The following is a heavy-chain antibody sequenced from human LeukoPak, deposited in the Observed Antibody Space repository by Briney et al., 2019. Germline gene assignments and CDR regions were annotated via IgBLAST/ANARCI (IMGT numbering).Heavy chain of an antibody. D-gene: IGHD3-22*01. CDR1: GYTLTELS. Sequence: ASVKVSCKVSGYTLTELSMHWVRQAPGRGLEWMGGFDPEDGETIYAQKFQGRVTMTEDTSTDTAYMELSSLRSEDTAVYYCATDSPLSYDDSSGMDVWGQGTTVTVSS. CDR3: ATDSPLSYDDSSGMDV. J-gene: IGHJ6*02. CDR2: FDPEDGET. V-gene: IGHV1-24*01.